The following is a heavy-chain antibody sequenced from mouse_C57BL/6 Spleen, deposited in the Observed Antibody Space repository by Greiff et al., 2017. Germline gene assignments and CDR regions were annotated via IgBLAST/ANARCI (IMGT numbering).Heavy chain of an antibody. CDR1: GFTFSSYA. V-gene: IGHV5-4*01. CDR2: ISDGGSYT. Sequence: EVQVVESGGGLVKPGGSLKLSCAASGFTFSSYAMSWVRQTPEKRLEWVATISDGGSYTYYPDNVKGRFTISRDNAKNNLYLQMSHLKSEDTAMDYCAREGYGGWFAYWGQGTLVTVSA. CDR3: AREGYGGWFAY. J-gene: IGHJ3*01. D-gene: IGHD3-1*01.